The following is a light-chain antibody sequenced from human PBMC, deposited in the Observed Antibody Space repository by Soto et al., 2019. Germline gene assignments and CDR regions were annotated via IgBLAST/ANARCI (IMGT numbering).Light chain of an antibody. J-gene: IGLJ3*02. Sequence: QSALTQPPSASGSPGQSVTISCTGTSSDIGGYNFVSWYQQHPGKAPKLIIYEVNKRPSGVPDRFSGSKSGNTASLTVSGLPADDEGDYYCSSYAGTNNLGVFGGGTQLIVL. V-gene: IGLV2-8*01. CDR1: SSDIGGYNF. CDR2: EVN. CDR3: SSYAGTNNLGV.